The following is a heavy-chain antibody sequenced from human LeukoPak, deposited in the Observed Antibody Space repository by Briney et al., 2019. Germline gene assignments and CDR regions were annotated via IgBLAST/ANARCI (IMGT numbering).Heavy chain of an antibody. CDR3: SEGYFEPFDH. CDR2: LSYTGKT. CDR1: GAPVSTSH. Sequence: SETLSLTCVVSGAPVSTSHWNWIRHPPGKGLEWIGCLSYTGKTDYNPSLASRVTISLGTSKIQVSLKLRSVTAADTAVYYCSEGYFEPFDHWGQGTLVTVSS. J-gene: IGHJ4*02. D-gene: IGHD2/OR15-2a*01. V-gene: IGHV4-59*02.